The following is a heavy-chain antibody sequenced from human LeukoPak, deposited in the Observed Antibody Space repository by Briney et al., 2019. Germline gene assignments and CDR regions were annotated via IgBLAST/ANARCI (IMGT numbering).Heavy chain of an antibody. CDR1: QFTFSTYA. Sequence: TGGSLRLSCGASQFTFSTYAMSWVRQAPGKGLEWVSGINDGGSSTYYADSVKGRFTISRDNSRNTLLLQVNSLRAGDTAVYYCAKASSPLGHFDYWGRGTLVTVSS. D-gene: IGHD3-16*01. CDR3: AKASSPLGHFDY. CDR2: INDGGSST. V-gene: IGHV3-23*01. J-gene: IGHJ4*02.